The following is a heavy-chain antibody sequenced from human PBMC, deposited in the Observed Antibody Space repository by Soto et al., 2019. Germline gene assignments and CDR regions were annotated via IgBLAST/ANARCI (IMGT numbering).Heavy chain of an antibody. J-gene: IGHJ6*02. CDR3: ARDLGRIAVAGLYYGMDV. CDR2: IYYSGST. D-gene: IGHD6-19*01. CDR1: GGSISSYY. Sequence: SETLSLTCTVSGGSISSYYWSWIRQPPGKGLEWIGYIYYSGSTNYNPSLKSRVTISVDTSKNQFSLKLSSVTAADTAVYYCARDLGRIAVAGLYYGMDVWGQGTAVTVSS. V-gene: IGHV4-59*01.